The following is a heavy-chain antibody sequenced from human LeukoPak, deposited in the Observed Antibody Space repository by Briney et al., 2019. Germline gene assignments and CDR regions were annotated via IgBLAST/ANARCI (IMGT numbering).Heavy chain of an antibody. J-gene: IGHJ4*02. Sequence: GGSLRLSCAASGFTFSSYAMGWVRQAPGKGLEWVSSITGSGGSTYYADSVKGRFTISRDNSKNTLYLQMNSLRAEDTAAYYCATTLRWSLEYWGQGTLVTVSS. D-gene: IGHD4-23*01. CDR1: GFTFSSYA. CDR3: ATTLRWSLEY. V-gene: IGHV3-23*01. CDR2: ITGSGGST.